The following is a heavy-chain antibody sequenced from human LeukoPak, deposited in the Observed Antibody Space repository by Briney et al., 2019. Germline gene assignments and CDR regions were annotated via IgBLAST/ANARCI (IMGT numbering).Heavy chain of an antibody. Sequence: GGSLRLSCAASGFTVSSNYMSWVRQAPGKGLEWVSVIYSGGSTYYADSVKGRSTISRDNSKNTLYLQMNSLRAEDTAVYYCARDHYGDYVGGMDVWGQGTTVTVSS. J-gene: IGHJ6*02. CDR1: GFTVSSNY. V-gene: IGHV3-66*01. CDR3: ARDHYGDYVGGMDV. CDR2: IYSGGST. D-gene: IGHD4-17*01.